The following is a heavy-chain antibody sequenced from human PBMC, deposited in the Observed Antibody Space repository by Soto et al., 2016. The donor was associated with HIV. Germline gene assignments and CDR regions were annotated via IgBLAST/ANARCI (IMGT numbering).Heavy chain of an antibody. CDR1: GGSISRSHYY. Sequence: QLQLQESGPGVVKPSETLSLTCTVSGGSISRSHYYWGWIRQPPGKGLEWIGSMHYSGSTYYNPSLESRITISVDTSKSLFSLNLTSVTAADTAVYYCAVAGGTPPPVAPWGPGNP. J-gene: IGHJ5*02. D-gene: IGHD1-26*01. V-gene: IGHV4-39*01. CDR3: AVAGGTPPPVAP. CDR2: MHYSGST.